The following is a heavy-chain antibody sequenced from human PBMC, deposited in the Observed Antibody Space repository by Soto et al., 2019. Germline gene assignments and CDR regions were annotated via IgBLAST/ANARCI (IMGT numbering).Heavy chain of an antibody. CDR3: ARDRTHFDSSAYYSGLDV. CDR1: GASIDSYY. J-gene: IGHJ6*02. D-gene: IGHD3-22*01. Sequence: SETLSLTCTVSGASIDSYYWNWIRQPPGKGLEWIDYIYYSGSTTYNPSLKTRVTISVDRSKNQFSLKLTSVTAADTAVYYCARDRTHFDSSAYYSGLDVWGQGTTVTVSS. V-gene: IGHV4-59*13. CDR2: IYYSGST.